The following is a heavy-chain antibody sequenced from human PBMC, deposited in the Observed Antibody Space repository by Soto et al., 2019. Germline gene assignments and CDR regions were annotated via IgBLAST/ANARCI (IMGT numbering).Heavy chain of an antibody. V-gene: IGHV1-3*01. CDR1: GDTFASYT. D-gene: IGHD3-3*01. J-gene: IGHJ5*02. CDR3: ARVSMAPHTAIFYYDP. Sequence: GASVKVSCKASGDTFASYTLHWVRQAPGQRFEWLGWISAGNVNTKSSQKFQDRVTFDRNTSASTVPMELNSLRSEDTAIYYCARVSMAPHTAIFYYDPWGQGSLVTVSS. CDR2: ISAGNVNT.